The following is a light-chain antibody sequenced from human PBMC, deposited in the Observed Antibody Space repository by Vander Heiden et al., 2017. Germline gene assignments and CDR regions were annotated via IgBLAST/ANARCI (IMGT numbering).Light chain of an antibody. Sequence: QSVLTQPTSSSGTPGQRVTIPCSGSDSNIGLNTGNWYQQLPGTAPKLLIYNNNQRPSGVPDRFSGSKSGTSASLAIIGLQSEDEADYYCSAWDKWPHVFGTGTKVTV. CDR2: NNN. V-gene: IGLV1-44*01. J-gene: IGLJ1*01. CDR3: SAWDKWPHV. CDR1: DSNIGLNT.